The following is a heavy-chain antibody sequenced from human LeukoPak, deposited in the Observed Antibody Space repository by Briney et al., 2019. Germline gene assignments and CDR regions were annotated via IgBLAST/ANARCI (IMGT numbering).Heavy chain of an antibody. CDR2: VRYDGSNK. J-gene: IGHJ4*02. CDR3: ARELRTRMVRGSGDFDY. V-gene: IGHV3-30*02. Sequence: GGSLRLSCAASGFTFSSYGMHWVRQAPGKGLEWVAFVRYDGSNKFYGDSVKGRFTVSRDNSKNTLYLQMDSLRAEDTAVYYCARELRTRMVRGSGDFDYWGQGTLVTVSS. CDR1: GFTFSSYG. D-gene: IGHD3-10*01.